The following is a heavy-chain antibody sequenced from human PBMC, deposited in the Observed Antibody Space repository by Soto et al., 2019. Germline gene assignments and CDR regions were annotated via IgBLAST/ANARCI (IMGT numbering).Heavy chain of an antibody. D-gene: IGHD3-22*01. J-gene: IGHJ4*02. CDR3: AKRRTHYDSSGYWY. CDR1: GFTFSSYA. V-gene: IGHV3-23*01. CDR2: ISGSGGST. Sequence: GGSLRLSCAASGFTFSSYAMSWVRQAPGKGLEWVSAISGSGGSTYYADSVKGRFTISRDNSKNTLYLQMNSLRAEDTAVYYCAKRRTHYDSSGYWYWGQGTLVTVSS.